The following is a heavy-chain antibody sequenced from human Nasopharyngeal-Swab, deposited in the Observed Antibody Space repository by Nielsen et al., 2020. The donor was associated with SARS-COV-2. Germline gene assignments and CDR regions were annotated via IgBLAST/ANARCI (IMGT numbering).Heavy chain of an antibody. CDR2: ITWNSGNI. CDR3: AKDRTSYDSSGYYFDY. V-gene: IGHV3-9*01. Sequence: LKISFAASGFTFDEYAMHWVGQPPGKGLEWVSGITWNSGNIVYADSVKGRFTISRDNTKNSLYLQMNSLRAEDTAIYYCAKDRTSYDSSGYYFDYWGLGTLVTVSS. J-gene: IGHJ4*02. CDR1: GFTFDEYA. D-gene: IGHD3-22*01.